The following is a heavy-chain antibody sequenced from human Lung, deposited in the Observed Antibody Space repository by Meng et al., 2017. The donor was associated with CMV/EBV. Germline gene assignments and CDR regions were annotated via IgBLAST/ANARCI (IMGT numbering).Heavy chain of an antibody. CDR1: GYTFTRYY. CDR3: AKGGYSGSSYAWFDS. CDR2: INPGRGGT. D-gene: IGHD1-26*01. J-gene: IGHJ5*01. Sequence: SGYTFTRYYICWVRQAPGQGIEWMGLINPGRGGTYYAQKYKGRVTMTRDKSMRTVYMDLNRLISDDTAVYYCAKGGYSGSSYAWFDSWGQGTLVTVSS. V-gene: IGHV1-2*02.